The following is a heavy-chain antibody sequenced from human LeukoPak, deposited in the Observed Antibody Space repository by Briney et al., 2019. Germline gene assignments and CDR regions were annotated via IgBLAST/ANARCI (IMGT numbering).Heavy chain of an antibody. V-gene: IGHV3-33*08. CDR2: IWYDGTNK. CDR1: GFTFSNAY. CDR3: ARAAYDNNGYLTL. D-gene: IGHD3-22*01. Sequence: GGSLRLSCAASGFTFSNAYMNWVRQAPGKGLEWVAVIWYDGTNKYYADSVKGRFTISRDSPKNTLYLQMNSLRAEDTAVYYCARAAYDNNGYLTLWGQGTLVTVSS. J-gene: IGHJ4*02.